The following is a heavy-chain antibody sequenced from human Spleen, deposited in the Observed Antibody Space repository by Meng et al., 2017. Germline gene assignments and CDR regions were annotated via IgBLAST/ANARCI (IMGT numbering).Heavy chain of an antibody. V-gene: IGHV3-30*04. J-gene: IGHJ6*02. CDR3: ARGRWFADYYGMDV. Sequence: GGSLRLSCAASGVTFSAYSMRWVRQAPGKGLEWVALISYGGPNPFYADSVKGRFTISRDSSNNTLYLQMNTLRPEDTAVYYCARGRWFADYYGMDVWGQGTTVAVSS. D-gene: IGHD3-10*01. CDR2: ISYGGPNP. CDR1: GVTFSAYS.